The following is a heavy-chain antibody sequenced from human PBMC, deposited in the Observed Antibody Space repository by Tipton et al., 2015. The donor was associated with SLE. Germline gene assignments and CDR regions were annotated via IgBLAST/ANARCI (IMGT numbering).Heavy chain of an antibody. D-gene: IGHD6-13*01. CDR3: ARDGRQAGYYFDY. CDR2: IYYSGST. V-gene: IGHV4-59*11. J-gene: IGHJ4*02. Sequence: GLVKPSETLSLTCTVSGGSISSHYWSWIRQPPGKGLEWIGYIYYSGSTNYNPSLKSRVTISVDTSKNQFSLKLSSVTAADTAVYYWARDGRQAGYYFDYWGQGTLVTVSS. CDR1: GGSISSHY.